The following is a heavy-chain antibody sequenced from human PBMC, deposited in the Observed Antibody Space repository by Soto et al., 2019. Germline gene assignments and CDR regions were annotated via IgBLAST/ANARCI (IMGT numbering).Heavy chain of an antibody. J-gene: IGHJ4*02. CDR3: AREKNRSGWKQDYFDY. CDR2: ISYDGSNK. V-gene: IGHV3-30-3*01. CDR1: GFTFSSYA. D-gene: IGHD6-19*01. Sequence: LXLSCAASGFTFSSYAMHWVRQAPGKGLEWVAVISYDGSNKYYADSVKGRFTISRDNSKNTLYLQMNSLRAEDTAVYYCAREKNRSGWKQDYFDYSGQVSLVTGSS.